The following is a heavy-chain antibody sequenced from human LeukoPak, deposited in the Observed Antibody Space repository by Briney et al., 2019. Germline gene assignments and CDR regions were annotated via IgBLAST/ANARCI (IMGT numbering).Heavy chain of an antibody. Sequence: ASVKVSCKASGYTFTSYGISWVRQAPGQGLEWMGWISAYNGNTNYAQKLQGRVTMTTDTSTSTAYMELRSLRSDDTAVYYCARDLYYYGSGSPSFDIWGQGTMVTVSS. V-gene: IGHV1-18*01. CDR2: ISAYNGNT. D-gene: IGHD3-10*01. CDR1: GYTFTSYG. J-gene: IGHJ3*02. CDR3: ARDLYYYGSGSPSFDI.